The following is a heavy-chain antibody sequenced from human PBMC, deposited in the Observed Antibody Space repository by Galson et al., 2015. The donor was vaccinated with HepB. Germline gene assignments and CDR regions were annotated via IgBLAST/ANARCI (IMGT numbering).Heavy chain of an antibody. V-gene: IGHV3-43*01. J-gene: IGHJ4*02. CDR2: ISWDGGST. D-gene: IGHD6-19*01. CDR1: GFTFDDYT. CDR3: AKDHRNPIDSSGWYYFDY. Sequence: SLRLSCAASGFTFDDYTMHWVRQAPGKGLEWVSLISWDGGSTYYADSVKGRFTISRDNSKNSLYLQMNSLRTEDTALYCCAKDHRNPIDSSGWYYFDYWGQGTLV.